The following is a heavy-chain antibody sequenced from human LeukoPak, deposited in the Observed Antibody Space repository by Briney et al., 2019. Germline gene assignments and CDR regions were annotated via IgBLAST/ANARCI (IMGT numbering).Heavy chain of an antibody. J-gene: IGHJ4*02. V-gene: IGHV1-69*13. Sequence: ASVKVSCKASGGTFSSYAISWVRQAPGQGLEWMGGIIPIFGTANYAQKFQGRVTITADESTSTAYMELSSLRSEDTAVYYCARELPDYYDSSGYYDYWGQGTLVTVSS. D-gene: IGHD3-22*01. CDR1: GGTFSSYA. CDR3: ARELPDYYDSSGYYDY. CDR2: IIPIFGTA.